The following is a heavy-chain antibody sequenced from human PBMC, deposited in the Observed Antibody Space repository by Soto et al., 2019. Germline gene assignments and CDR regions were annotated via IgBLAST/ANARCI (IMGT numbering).Heavy chain of an antibody. D-gene: IGHD3-9*01. V-gene: IGHV1-2*04. CDR2: INPNSGGT. Sequence: ASVKVSCKASGYSFSVYPIHWVRQAPGQGLEWMGCINPNSGGTEYAKKFQGWVTMTRDTSISTAYMELSRLKSDDTAVYYCAVTYYFDASDSRNDPFDIWGLGTTVAVSS. CDR1: GYSFSVYP. CDR3: AVTYYFDASDSRNDPFDI. J-gene: IGHJ3*02.